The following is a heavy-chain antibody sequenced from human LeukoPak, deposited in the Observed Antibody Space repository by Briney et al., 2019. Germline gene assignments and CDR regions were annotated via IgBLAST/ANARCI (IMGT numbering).Heavy chain of an antibody. Sequence: NPSETLSLTCTVSGGSISSSTYYWSWIRQPPGQGLEWIGEINHSGTTNYNPSLKSRVTISVDTSKNQFSLKLSSVTAADTAVYYCARGTGYPLIGWGQGTLVTVSS. CDR2: INHSGTT. V-gene: IGHV4-39*07. D-gene: IGHD3-22*01. CDR3: ARGTGYPLIG. J-gene: IGHJ4*02. CDR1: GGSISSSTYY.